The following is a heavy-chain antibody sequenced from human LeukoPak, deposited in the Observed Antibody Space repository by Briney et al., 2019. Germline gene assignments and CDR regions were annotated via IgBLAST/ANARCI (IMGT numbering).Heavy chain of an antibody. CDR3: ANYGSGSYYNT. D-gene: IGHD3-10*01. Sequence: GGSLRLSCAASGFTFSSYAMSWVRQAPGKGLEWVSAISENGGSTYYADSVKGRFTISRDNSKNTLYLQMNSLRAEDTAVYYCANYGSGSYYNTWGQGTLVTVSS. CDR1: GFTFSSYA. CDR2: ISENGGST. V-gene: IGHV3-23*01. J-gene: IGHJ5*02.